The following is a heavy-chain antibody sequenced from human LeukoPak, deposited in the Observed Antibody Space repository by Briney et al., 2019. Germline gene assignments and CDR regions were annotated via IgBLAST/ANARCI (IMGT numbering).Heavy chain of an antibody. V-gene: IGHV3-21*01. CDR2: ISSSSSYI. D-gene: IGHD2-21*01. Sequence: PGGSLRLSCAASGFTFSSYSMNWVRQAPGKGLEWVSSISSSSSYIYYADSVKGRFTISRDNAKNSLYLQMNSLRAEDTAEYYCARAAGGDGGIDPWGQGTLVTVSS. J-gene: IGHJ5*02. CDR1: GFTFSSYS. CDR3: ARAAGGDGGIDP.